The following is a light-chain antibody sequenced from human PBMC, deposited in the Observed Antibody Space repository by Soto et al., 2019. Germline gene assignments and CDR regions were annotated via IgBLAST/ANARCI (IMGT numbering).Light chain of an antibody. CDR2: GAS. Sequence: EIVLTQSPGTLSLSPGERATLSCRASQTVSINYLAWYQQKPGQAPRLLVYGASSRATGIPDRFSGSGSGTDFTLTISRLEPEDFAVYYCQQYDYSPWTFGRGTKVDIK. J-gene: IGKJ1*01. V-gene: IGKV3-20*01. CDR1: QTVSINY. CDR3: QQYDYSPWT.